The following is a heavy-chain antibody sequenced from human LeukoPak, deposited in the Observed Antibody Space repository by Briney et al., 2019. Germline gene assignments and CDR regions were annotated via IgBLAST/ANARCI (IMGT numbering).Heavy chain of an antibody. CDR3: ARSTSRDGYNRNAFDI. D-gene: IGHD5-24*01. CDR2: IYYSGST. J-gene: IGHJ3*02. CDR1: GGSISSSSSY. V-gene: IGHV4-39*07. Sequence: PSETLSLTCTVSGGSISSSSSYWAWIRQPPGTGLEWIGNIYYSGSTYYSPALKSRLTISVDTSKNQFSLKLSSVTAADTAVYYCARSTSRDGYNRNAFDIWGQGTMVTVSS.